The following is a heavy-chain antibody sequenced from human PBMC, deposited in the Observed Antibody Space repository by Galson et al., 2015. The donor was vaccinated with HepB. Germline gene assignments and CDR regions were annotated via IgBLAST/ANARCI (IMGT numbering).Heavy chain of an antibody. V-gene: IGHV2-5*02. Sequence: PALVKPTQTLTLTCTFSGFSLSTSGVGVGWIRQPPGKALEWLALIYWDDDKRYSPSLKSRLTITKDTSKNQVVLTMTNMDPVDTATYYCARDIVVVPAAGGNYYYYGMDVWGQGTTVTVSS. CDR1: GFSLSTSGVG. CDR2: IYWDDDK. D-gene: IGHD2-2*01. J-gene: IGHJ6*02. CDR3: ARDIVVVPAAGGNYYYYGMDV.